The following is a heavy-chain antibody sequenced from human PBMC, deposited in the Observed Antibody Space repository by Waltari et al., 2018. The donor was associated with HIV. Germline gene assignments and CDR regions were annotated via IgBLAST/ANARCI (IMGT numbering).Heavy chain of an antibody. D-gene: IGHD2-2*02. CDR2: ISGSGGST. CDR1: GFTFSSYA. CDR3: AKSYTAGTVLSFIGWFDP. J-gene: IGHJ5*02. Sequence: EVQLLESGGGLVQPGGSLRLSCAASGFTFSSYAMSWVRQAPGKGLEWVSAISGSGGSTYYADSVKGRFTISRDNSKNTLYLQMNSLRAEDTAVYYCAKSYTAGTVLSFIGWFDPWGQGTLVTVSS. V-gene: IGHV3-23*01.